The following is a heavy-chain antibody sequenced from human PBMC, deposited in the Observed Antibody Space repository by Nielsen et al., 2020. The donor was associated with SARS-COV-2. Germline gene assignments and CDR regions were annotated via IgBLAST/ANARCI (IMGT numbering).Heavy chain of an antibody. CDR3: AKDRATFMIYFRRGGPDY. Sequence: GESLKISCAASGFTFSSYAMTWVRQAPGKGLEWVSGISGFGNSRCYTDSVKGRFTISRDFSKTTLYLQMNSLRAEDTAMYYCAKDRATFMIYFRRGGPDYWGQGTLVTVSS. V-gene: IGHV3-23*01. J-gene: IGHJ4*02. D-gene: IGHD3/OR15-3a*01. CDR1: GFTFSSYA. CDR2: ISGFGNSR.